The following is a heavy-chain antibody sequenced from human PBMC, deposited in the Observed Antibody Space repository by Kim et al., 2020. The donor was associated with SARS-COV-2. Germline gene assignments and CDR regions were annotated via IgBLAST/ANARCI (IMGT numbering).Heavy chain of an antibody. V-gene: IGHV3-23*01. CDR1: GFPLGNYA. CDR3: AKGRPPHIICSGGPRYTDFDS. J-gene: IGHJ4*02. CDR2: IRASGGDT. Sequence: GGSLRLSCAVSGFPLGNYAMSWVRQAPGKGLEWLSVIRASGGDTYYADSAKGRFTISRDNSKNTLYLQMNSLRAEDTAVYYCAKGRPPHIICSGGPRYTDFDSWGQGTLVTVSS. D-gene: IGHD2-15*01.